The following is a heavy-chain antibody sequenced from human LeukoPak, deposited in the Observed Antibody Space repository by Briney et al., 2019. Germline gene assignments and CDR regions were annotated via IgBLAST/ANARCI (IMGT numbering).Heavy chain of an antibody. D-gene: IGHD3-16*01. Sequence: GGSLRLSCVVSGFTVSNHHMNWVRQAPGKGLVWVSRINNDGSSTIYADSVKGRFTISRDNAKNTLYLQMNSLRDDDTAVYYCVRDNGGEHLWGQGTLVTVSS. CDR3: VRDNGGEHL. V-gene: IGHV3-74*01. CDR2: INNDGSST. J-gene: IGHJ4*02. CDR1: GFTVSNHH.